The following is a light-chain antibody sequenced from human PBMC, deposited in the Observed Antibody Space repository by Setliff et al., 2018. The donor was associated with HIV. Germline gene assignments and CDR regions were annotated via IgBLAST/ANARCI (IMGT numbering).Light chain of an antibody. CDR2: EDS. CDR1: SSDVGTYNL. J-gene: IGLJ2*01. Sequence: QSALTQPASVSGSPGQSITISCTGTSSDVGTYNLVSWYQQHPGKAPKLMIYEDSKRPSGVSNCFSGSKSGNTASLKISGLQAEDEADYYCCSYADSTAPVVFGGGTKVTV. V-gene: IGLV2-23*01. CDR3: CSYADSTAPVV.